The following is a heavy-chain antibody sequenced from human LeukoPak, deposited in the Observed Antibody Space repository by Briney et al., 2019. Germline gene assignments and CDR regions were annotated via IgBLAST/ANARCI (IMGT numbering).Heavy chain of an antibody. J-gene: IGHJ4*02. V-gene: IGHV4-30-2*01. Sequence: SETLSLTCTVSGGSISSGGYYWSWIRQPPGKGLEWIGYIYHSGSTYYNPSLKSRVTISVDRSKNQFSLKLSSVTAADTAAYYCARETTYYYDSSSLWGQGTLVTVSS. D-gene: IGHD3-22*01. CDR2: IYHSGST. CDR1: GGSISSGGYY. CDR3: ARETTYYYDSSSL.